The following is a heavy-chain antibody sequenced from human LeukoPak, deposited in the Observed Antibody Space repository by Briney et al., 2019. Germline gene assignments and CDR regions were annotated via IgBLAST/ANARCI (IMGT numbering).Heavy chain of an antibody. J-gene: IGHJ4*02. V-gene: IGHV1-2*02. CDR1: GYTFTGSF. CDR3: VRADPVDH. Sequence: ASVKVSCKASGYTFTGSFMHWVRQAPGQGLEWIGWISSNTGGTRIAQKFQDRVTMTRDTPIRTVYIELRSLRFDDTAIYYCVRADPVDHWGQGTHIIVSS. CDR2: ISSNTGGT.